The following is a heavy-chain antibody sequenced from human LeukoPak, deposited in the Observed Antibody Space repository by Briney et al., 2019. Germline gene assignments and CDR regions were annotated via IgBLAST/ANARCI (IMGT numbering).Heavy chain of an antibody. CDR2: IYYSGNT. D-gene: IGHD3/OR15-3a*01. CDR3: ARQTGTGLFILP. Sequence: SETLSLTCTVSGDSISTSNSYWGWIRQPPGKGLEWIGSIYYSGNTYYNASLKSQVSISIDTSKNQFSLRLTSVTAADTAVYYCARQTGTGLFILPGGQGTLVTVSS. CDR1: GDSISTSNSY. J-gene: IGHJ4*02. V-gene: IGHV4-39*01.